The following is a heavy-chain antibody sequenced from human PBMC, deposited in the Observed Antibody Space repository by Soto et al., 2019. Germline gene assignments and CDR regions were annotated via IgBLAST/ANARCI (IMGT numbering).Heavy chain of an antibody. CDR3: ARSRSSKGDAFDI. CDR1: GGSISSYY. V-gene: IGHV4-59*01. CDR2: IYYSGST. J-gene: IGHJ3*02. D-gene: IGHD2-2*01. Sequence: PSETLSLTCTVSGGSISSYYWSWIRQPPGKGLEWIGYIYYSGSTNYNPSLKSRVTISVDTSKNQFSLKLSSVTAADTAVYYGARSRSSKGDAFDIWGQGTMVTVS.